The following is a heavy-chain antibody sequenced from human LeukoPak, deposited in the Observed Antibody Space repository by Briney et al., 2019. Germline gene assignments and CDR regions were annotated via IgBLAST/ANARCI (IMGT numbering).Heavy chain of an antibody. J-gene: IGHJ4*02. Sequence: GGSLRFSCAASGFTFSDYYMSWIRQAPGKGLEWVSYISSSSSYTNYADSVKGRFTISRDNAKNSLYLQMNSLRAEDTAVYYCARDLIGRYTFDYCGQGTLVTVSS. CDR1: GFTFSDYY. V-gene: IGHV3-11*06. D-gene: IGHD3-10*01. CDR2: ISSSSSYT. CDR3: ARDLIGRYTFDY.